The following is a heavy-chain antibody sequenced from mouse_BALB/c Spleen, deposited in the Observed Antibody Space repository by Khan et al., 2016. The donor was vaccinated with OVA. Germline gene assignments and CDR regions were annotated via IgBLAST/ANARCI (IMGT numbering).Heavy chain of an antibody. CDR1: GFSLTNYS. D-gene: IGHD2-10*01. CDR2: IWAGGST. Sequence: QVQLKQSGPGLVAPSQSLSITCTVSGFSLTNYSVNWVRQPPGKGLEWLGIIWAGGSTNYYSALMSRVSIRKDNATSQVFLKMNSLQTDDTAMYYCARETAYYGNYEAMDYWGQGTSVTVSS. CDR3: ARETAYYGNYEAMDY. J-gene: IGHJ4*01. V-gene: IGHV2-9*02.